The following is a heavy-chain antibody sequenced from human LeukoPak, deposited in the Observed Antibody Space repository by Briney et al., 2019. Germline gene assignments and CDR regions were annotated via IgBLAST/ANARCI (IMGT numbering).Heavy chain of an antibody. CDR2: ISGSGGGT. J-gene: IGHJ6*02. D-gene: IGHD2-15*01. Sequence: GGSLRLSCAASGFPVSTNYMSWVRQAPGKGLEWVSAISGSGGGTYYADSVKGRFTISRDNSKNTLYLQMNSLRAEHTVVYYWARDYVVVVAADYYYYGMDVWGQGTTVTVSS. CDR3: ARDYVVVVAADYYYYGMDV. V-gene: IGHV3-23*01. CDR1: GFPVSTNY.